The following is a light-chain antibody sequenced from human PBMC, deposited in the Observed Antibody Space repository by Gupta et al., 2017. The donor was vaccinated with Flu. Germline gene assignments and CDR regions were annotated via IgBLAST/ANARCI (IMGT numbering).Light chain of an antibody. J-gene: IGKJ5*01. CDR3: HQDEDFFYFT. V-gene: IGKV1-33*01. Sequence: TQLTQSPSSLSASVGDRVTIPCQASQDIKNYLNWYQQKPGKAPKLLIYDASSWDAGVPSRFSGGGYGEHFCLTSTSGQQEDIASYYCHQDEDFFYFTFGQGTLVDIK. CDR2: DAS. CDR1: QDIKNY.